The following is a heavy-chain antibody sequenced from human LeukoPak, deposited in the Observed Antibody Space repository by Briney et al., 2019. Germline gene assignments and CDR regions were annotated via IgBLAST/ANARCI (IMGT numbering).Heavy chain of an antibody. J-gene: IGHJ3*02. CDR3: ASRTMARGVIIKSFAFDI. V-gene: IGHV4-34*01. CDR1: GGSFSGYY. CDR2: INHSGST. D-gene: IGHD3-10*01. Sequence: SETLSLTCAVYGGSFSGYYWSWIRQPPGKGLEWIGEINHSGSTNYNPSLKSRVTISVDASKNQFSLKLSSVTAADTAVYYCASRTMARGVIIKSFAFDIWGQGTMVTVSS.